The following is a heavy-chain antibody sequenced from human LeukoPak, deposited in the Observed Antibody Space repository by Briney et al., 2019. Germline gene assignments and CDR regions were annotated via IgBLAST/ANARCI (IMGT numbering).Heavy chain of an antibody. D-gene: IGHD4-17*01. J-gene: IGHJ4*02. CDR2: ISSRSDGWTT. V-gene: IGHV3-15*01. CDR1: ELAFKNVW. CDR3: ITEPHDYGDFTFGY. Sequence: GGSLRLSCGASELAFKNVWMSWVRHAPGKGWEWVVRISSRSDGWTTDYAARVKGRFTISRDDSTNTLSLQMSGLKAEDTALYFCITEPHDYGDFTFGYWGQGTLVTVSS.